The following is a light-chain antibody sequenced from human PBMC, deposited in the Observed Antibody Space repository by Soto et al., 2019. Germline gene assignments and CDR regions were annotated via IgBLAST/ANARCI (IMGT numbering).Light chain of an antibody. J-gene: IGLJ1*01. CDR2: EVS. Sequence: QSVLTQPPSASGSPGQSVTISCTGTSSDVGAYNYVSWYQQHAGKAPKLMIYEVSKRPSGVPDRFSGSKSGNTASLTVSGLQAEDEADYYCSSYAGSNIYVFGTGTKLTVL. V-gene: IGLV2-8*01. CDR3: SSYAGSNIYV. CDR1: SSDVGAYNY.